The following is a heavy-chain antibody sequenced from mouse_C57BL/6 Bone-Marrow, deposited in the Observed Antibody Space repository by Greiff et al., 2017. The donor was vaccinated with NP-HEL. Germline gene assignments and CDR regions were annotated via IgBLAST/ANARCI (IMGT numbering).Heavy chain of an antibody. Sequence: EVHLVESGGGLVKPGGSLKLSCAASGFTFSSYAMSWVRQPPEKRLEWVATISDGGSYTYYPDNVKGRFTISRNNAKNNLYLQMSHLKSEDTAMYYCARENYYGSSSYWYFDVWGTGTTVTVSS. CDR2: ISDGGSYT. V-gene: IGHV5-4*01. CDR3: ARENYYGSSSYWYFDV. D-gene: IGHD1-1*01. CDR1: GFTFSSYA. J-gene: IGHJ1*03.